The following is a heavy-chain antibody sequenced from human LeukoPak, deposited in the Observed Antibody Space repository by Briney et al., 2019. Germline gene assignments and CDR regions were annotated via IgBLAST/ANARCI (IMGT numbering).Heavy chain of an antibody. D-gene: IGHD3-16*01. CDR3: ERGGQGGYFDY. V-gene: IGHV4-34*01. J-gene: IGHJ4*02. Sequence: SETLSLTCAVYGGSFSGYYWSWIRQPPGKGLEWIGEINHSGSTNYNPSLKSRVTISVDTSKNQLSLKLRSVTAADAGVYYCERGGQGGYFDYWGQGTLVTVSS. CDR2: INHSGST. CDR1: GGSFSGYY.